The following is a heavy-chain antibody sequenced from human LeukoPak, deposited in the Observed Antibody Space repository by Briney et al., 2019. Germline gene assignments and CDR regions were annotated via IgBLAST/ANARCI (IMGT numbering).Heavy chain of an antibody. Sequence: PTGGSLRLSCAASGFTFSSYGMHWVRQAPGKGLEWVAFIRYDGSNKYYADSVKGRFTISRDNSKNTLYLQMNSLRAEDTAVYYCAKDSIAARPHYFDYWGQGTLVTVPS. J-gene: IGHJ4*02. CDR1: GFTFSSYG. V-gene: IGHV3-30*02. CDR3: AKDSIAARPHYFDY. CDR2: IRYDGSNK. D-gene: IGHD6-6*01.